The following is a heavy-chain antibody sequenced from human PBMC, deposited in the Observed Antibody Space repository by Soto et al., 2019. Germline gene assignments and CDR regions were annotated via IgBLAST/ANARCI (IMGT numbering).Heavy chain of an antibody. CDR1: GYTFTNYA. D-gene: IGHD1-26*01. J-gene: IGHJ2*01. V-gene: IGHV1-3*01. Sequence: GASVKVSCXSSGYTFTNYAMHWVRQAPGQRLEWMGWINAGNGNTKYSQKFQGRVTITRDTSASTAYMELSSLRSEDTAVYYCARGGSLYWYFDLWGRGTLVTVSS. CDR3: ARGGSLYWYFDL. CDR2: INAGNGNT.